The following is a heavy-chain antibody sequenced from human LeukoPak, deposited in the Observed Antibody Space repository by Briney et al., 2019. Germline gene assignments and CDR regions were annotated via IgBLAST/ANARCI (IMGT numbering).Heavy chain of an antibody. Sequence: WASVKVSCKASGYTFTTYGVTWVRQAPGQGLEWMGWINTYTGNTNYAQNLQGRVTMTTDTSTSTAYMELRSLRSDDTAVYYCARNSHGYSSGWLQFNFDYWGQGTLVTVSS. CDR3: ARNSHGYSSGWLQFNFDY. J-gene: IGHJ4*02. CDR1: GYTFTTYG. V-gene: IGHV1-18*01. D-gene: IGHD6-19*01. CDR2: INTYTGNT.